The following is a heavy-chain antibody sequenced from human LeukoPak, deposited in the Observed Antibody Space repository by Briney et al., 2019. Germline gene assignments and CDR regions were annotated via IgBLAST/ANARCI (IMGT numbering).Heavy chain of an antibody. D-gene: IGHD1-26*01. CDR1: GFAFNTYA. J-gene: IGHJ4*02. Sequence: GGSLRLSCITSGFAFNTYAMHWVRQAPGKGLEWISYISPASNTIYYADSVKGRFTISRDNAKNSVFLQMSSLRDEDTAVYYCAKGGKWEPSGWLDYWGQGTLVTVSS. V-gene: IGHV3-48*02. CDR3: AKGGKWEPSGWLDY. CDR2: ISPASNTI.